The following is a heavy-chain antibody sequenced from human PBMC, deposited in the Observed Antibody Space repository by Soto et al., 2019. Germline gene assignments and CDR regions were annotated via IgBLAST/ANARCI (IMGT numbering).Heavy chain of an antibody. J-gene: IGHJ4*02. CDR1: GGSLSSSAYS. V-gene: IGHV4-30-2*01. CDR3: ARGPGGYPPSY. CDR2: IYQSGST. Sequence: PSETLSLTCAVSGGSLSSSAYSWSWIRQPPGKGLEWIGFIYQSGSTYYNPSLKSRVTMSLDRPKNQFSLKLSSVTAADTAVYYCARGPGGYPPSYWGQGTLVTVSS. D-gene: IGHD5-12*01.